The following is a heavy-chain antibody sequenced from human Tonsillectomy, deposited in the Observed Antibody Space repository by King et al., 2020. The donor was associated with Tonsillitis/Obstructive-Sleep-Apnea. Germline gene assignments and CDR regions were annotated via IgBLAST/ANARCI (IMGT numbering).Heavy chain of an antibody. Sequence: VQLQESGPGLVKPSQTLSLTCTVSGGSISSGGYYWSWIRRHPGKGLEWIGYIFYSGSTNYNASLKSRVTMSVDTSKNQFSLKLSSVTAADTAVYYCARAAPLYCSSTNCYYFDYWGQGTLVTVSS. J-gene: IGHJ4*02. D-gene: IGHD2-2*01. CDR2: IFYSGST. V-gene: IGHV4-31*03. CDR3: ARAAPLYCSSTNCYYFDY. CDR1: GGSISSGGYY.